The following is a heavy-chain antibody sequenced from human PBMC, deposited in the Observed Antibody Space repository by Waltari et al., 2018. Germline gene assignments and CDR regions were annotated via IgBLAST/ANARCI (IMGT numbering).Heavy chain of an antibody. Sequence: QVQLVESGGGVVQPGGSLRLSCAASGFTFSSYGMHWVRPAPGKGLEWVAVIWYDGSNKYYADSVKGRFTISRDNSKNTLYLQMNSLRAEDTAMYYCAKDLYEGQLVLDYWGQGTLVTVSS. D-gene: IGHD6-6*01. CDR3: AKDLYEGQLVLDY. J-gene: IGHJ4*02. CDR2: IWYDGSNK. V-gene: IGHV3-30*02. CDR1: GFTFSSYG.